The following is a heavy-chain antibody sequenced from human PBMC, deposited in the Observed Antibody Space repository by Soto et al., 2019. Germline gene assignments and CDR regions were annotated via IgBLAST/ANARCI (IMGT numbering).Heavy chain of an antibody. CDR1: GYPVTAYY. V-gene: IGHV1-2*02. D-gene: IGHD3-3*01. Sequence: QLHLVQSGAVVKKPGASVTVSCSASGYPVTAYYMHWVRQAPGRGLEWMGGINPATGAAKYTQTFPGRVTMSRDTSTCTVFMELSGLTSGDTAVFYIARGGGVGVAGSAAFDMWGQGTVVTVSS. J-gene: IGHJ3*02. CDR3: ARGGGVGVAGSAAFDM. CDR2: INPATGAA.